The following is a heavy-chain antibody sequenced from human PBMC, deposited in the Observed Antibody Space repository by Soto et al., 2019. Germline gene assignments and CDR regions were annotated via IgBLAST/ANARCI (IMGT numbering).Heavy chain of an antibody. J-gene: IGHJ6*02. CDR2: INPSGGST. V-gene: IGHV1-46*01. CDR1: GYTFTSYY. Sequence: GASVKVSCKASGYTFTSYYKHWVRQAPGQGLEWMGIINPSGGSTSYAQKFQGRVTITADESTSTAYMELSSLRSEDTAVYYCARAAGTMYYYYGMDVWGQGTTVTVSS. CDR3: ARAAGTMYYYYGMDV. D-gene: IGHD6-13*01.